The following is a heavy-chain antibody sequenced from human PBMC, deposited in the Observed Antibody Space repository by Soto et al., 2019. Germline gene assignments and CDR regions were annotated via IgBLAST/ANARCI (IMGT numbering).Heavy chain of an antibody. CDR3: ALVRDS. Sequence: GGSLRLSCEASGFSFSTKGMNWVRQAPGKGPGWLSYISSNGGTIYYAESVNGRFTISRDNAKNSLFLQMNSLRDEDTGFYYCALVRDSWGQGALVTVSS. J-gene: IGHJ5*01. V-gene: IGHV3-48*03. CDR2: ISSNGGTI. CDR1: GFSFSTKG.